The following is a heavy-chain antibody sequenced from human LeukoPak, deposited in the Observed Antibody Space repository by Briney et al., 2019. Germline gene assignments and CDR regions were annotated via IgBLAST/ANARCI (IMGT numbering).Heavy chain of an antibody. CDR2: IYHSGST. CDR3: ARHWST. J-gene: IGHJ5*02. CDR1: GYSISSGYY. D-gene: IGHD3-3*01. V-gene: IGHV4-38-2*02. Sequence: SETLSLTCTVSGYSISSGYYWGWIRQPPGKGLEWIGSIYHSGSTNYNPSLKSRVTISVDTSKNQFSLKLSSVTAADTAVYYCARHWSTWGQGTLVTVSS.